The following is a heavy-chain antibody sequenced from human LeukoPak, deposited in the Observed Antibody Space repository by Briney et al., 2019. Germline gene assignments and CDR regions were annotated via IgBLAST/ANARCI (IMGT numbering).Heavy chain of an antibody. CDR2: INSKSGGT. Sequence: ASVKVSCKASGDHYMHWVRQAPGQGLEWIGWINSKSGGTNYAQKFQGRVTMTRDTSISTAYMELSRLRADDTAVYYCARGPTYTNWGQGTLVTVSS. J-gene: IGHJ1*01. D-gene: IGHD2-2*02. V-gene: IGHV1-2*02. CDR3: ARGPTYTN. CDR1: GDHY.